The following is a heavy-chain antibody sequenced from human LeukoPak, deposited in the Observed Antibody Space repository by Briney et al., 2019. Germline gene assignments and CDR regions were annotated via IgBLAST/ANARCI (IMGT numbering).Heavy chain of an antibody. J-gene: IGHJ4*02. V-gene: IGHV3-48*01. D-gene: IGHD1-26*01. CDR1: GSTFSSHS. Sequence: LGGPLRLSCAAPGSTFSSHSMSWARRAPGKGLEWISYISSSSSNIYYADSVKGRFTISRDNAKNLVTLQMNSLRAEDTAVYYCARDQSGANWVDFWGQGTPVTVSS. CDR2: ISSSSSNI. CDR3: ARDQSGANWVDF.